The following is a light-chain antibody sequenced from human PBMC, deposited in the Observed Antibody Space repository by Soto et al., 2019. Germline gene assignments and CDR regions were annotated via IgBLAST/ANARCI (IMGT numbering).Light chain of an antibody. CDR3: QQYRDNWT. CDR2: KAS. J-gene: IGKJ1*01. Sequence: DIQMTQSPSTLSASVGDRFSITCRASQSISSWLAWYQQKPGTAPKLLIYKASTLQSGVPSRFSGSGSGTEFTLTISSLQPDDSATYYCQQYRDNWTFGQGTKVEIK. V-gene: IGKV1-5*03. CDR1: QSISSW.